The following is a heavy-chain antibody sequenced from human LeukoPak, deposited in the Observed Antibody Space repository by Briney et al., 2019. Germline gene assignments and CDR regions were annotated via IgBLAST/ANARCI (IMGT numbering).Heavy chain of an antibody. Sequence: GGSLRLSCAASGFTFSSYAMSWVRQAPGKGLEWVSAISGSGGSTYYADSVKGRFTISRDNSKNTLYLQMNSLRAEDTAVYYCARIGLLLTMVRGLPSGVDVWGQGTTVTVSS. D-gene: IGHD3-10*01. J-gene: IGHJ6*02. CDR3: ARIGLLLTMVRGLPSGVDV. V-gene: IGHV3-23*01. CDR2: ISGSGGST. CDR1: GFTFSSYA.